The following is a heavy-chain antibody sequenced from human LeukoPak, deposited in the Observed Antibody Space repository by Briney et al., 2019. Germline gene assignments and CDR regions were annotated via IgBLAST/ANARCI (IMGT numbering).Heavy chain of an antibody. Sequence: GASVKVSCKASGGTFSSYAISWVRQAPGQGLEWMGRIIPILGIANYAQKFQGRVTITADKSTSTAYMELSSLRSEDTAVYYCAREYYYDNSGYYNVDYWGQGTLVTVSS. J-gene: IGHJ4*02. D-gene: IGHD3-22*01. CDR1: GGTFSSYA. CDR3: AREYYYDNSGYYNVDY. CDR2: IIPILGIA. V-gene: IGHV1-69*04.